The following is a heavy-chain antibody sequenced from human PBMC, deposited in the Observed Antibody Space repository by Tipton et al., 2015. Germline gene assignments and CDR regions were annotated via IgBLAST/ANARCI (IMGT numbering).Heavy chain of an antibody. J-gene: IGHJ4*02. CDR1: GGSVSSGSYY. CDR3: AREDFWSGYTFYC. CDR2: IYYSGST. V-gene: IGHV4-61*01. Sequence: TLSLTCTVSGGSVSSGSYYWSWIRQPPGKGLEWIGYIYYSGSTNYNPSLKSRVTISVDTSKNQFSLKLSSVTAADTAVYYCAREDFWSGYTFYCWGQGTLVTVSS. D-gene: IGHD3-3*01.